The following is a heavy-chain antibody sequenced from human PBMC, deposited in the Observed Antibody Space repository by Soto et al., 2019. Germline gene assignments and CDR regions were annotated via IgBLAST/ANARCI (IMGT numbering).Heavy chain of an antibody. D-gene: IGHD6-13*01. V-gene: IGHV4-61*01. CDR2: IYYSGST. CDR1: GGSVSSGSYY. CDR3: ARDRQQLAPGRYYFDY. Sequence: SETLSLTCTVSGGSVSSGSYYWGWIRQPPGKGLEWIGYIYYSGSTNYNPSLKSRVTISVDTSKNQFSLKLSSVTAADTAVYYCARDRQQLAPGRYYFDYWGQGTLVTVSS. J-gene: IGHJ4*02.